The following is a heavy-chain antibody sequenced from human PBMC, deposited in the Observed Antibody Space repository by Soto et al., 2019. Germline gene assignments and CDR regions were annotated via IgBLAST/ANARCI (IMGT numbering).Heavy chain of an antibody. D-gene: IGHD3-22*01. J-gene: IGHJ5*02. Sequence: QVQLVQSVAEVQKPGSSVKVSCKASGGTFSTYTITWVRQAPVQGLEWMGRIIPIMGIINYAQKLQGRVTITADKVTGTAYKELTRLRADDMAVYYCAGDPDSHYNDSHASSYPWGPGTLVTVSS. CDR2: IIPIMGII. CDR1: GGTFSTYT. CDR3: AGDPDSHYNDSHASSYP. V-gene: IGHV1-69*08.